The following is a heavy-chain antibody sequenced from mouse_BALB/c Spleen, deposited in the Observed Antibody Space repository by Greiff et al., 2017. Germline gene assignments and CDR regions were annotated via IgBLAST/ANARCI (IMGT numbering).Heavy chain of an antibody. Sequence: DVMVVESGGGLVQPGGSRKLSCAASGFTFSSFGMHWVRQPPEKGLEWVAYISSGSSTIYYADTVKGRFTISRDNPKNTLFLQMTSLRSEDTAMYYCARSGYYRYEDAMDYWGQGTSVTVSS. D-gene: IGHD2-14*01. CDR2: ISSGSSTI. V-gene: IGHV5-17*02. J-gene: IGHJ4*01. CDR3: ARSGYYRYEDAMDY. CDR1: GFTFSSFG.